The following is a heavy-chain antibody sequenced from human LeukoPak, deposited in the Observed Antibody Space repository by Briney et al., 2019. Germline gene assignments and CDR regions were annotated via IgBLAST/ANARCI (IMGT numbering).Heavy chain of an antibody. CDR3: AREGTSGDFDY. D-gene: IGHD2-2*01. Sequence: SKTLSLTCTVSGGSISRYYWSWIRQPPGKGLEWIGYVYYSGSTNYNPSLKSRVTISVDTSKNQFSLKLNSVTAADTAVYYCAREGTSGDFDYWGQGTLVTVSS. V-gene: IGHV4-59*01. J-gene: IGHJ4*02. CDR1: GGSISRYY. CDR2: VYYSGST.